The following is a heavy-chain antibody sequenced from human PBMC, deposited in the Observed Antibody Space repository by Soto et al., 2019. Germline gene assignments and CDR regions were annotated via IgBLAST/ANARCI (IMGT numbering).Heavy chain of an antibody. D-gene: IGHD3-10*01. CDR3: ARQMEWFGELLYNWFDP. CDR2: IYYSGST. V-gene: IGHV4-59*08. J-gene: IGHJ5*02. Sequence: SETLSLTCTVSGGSISSYYWSWIRQPPGKGLEWIGYIYYSGSTNYNPSLKSRVTISVDTSKNQFSLKLSSVTAADTAVYYCARQMEWFGELLYNWFDPWGQGTLVTVSS. CDR1: GGSISSYY.